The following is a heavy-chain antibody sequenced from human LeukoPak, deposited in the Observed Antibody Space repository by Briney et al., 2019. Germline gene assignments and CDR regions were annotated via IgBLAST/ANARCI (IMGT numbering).Heavy chain of an antibody. CDR1: GFTFSNYA. Sequence: GGSLRLSCAASGFTFSNYAMNWVRQAPGKGLEWVSSISSSSSYIYYADSVKGRFTISRDNAKNSLYLQMNSLRAEDMAVYYCARDGTRAYTGYDFDFWGQGTLVSVSS. CDR2: ISSSSSYI. V-gene: IGHV3-21*01. CDR3: ARDGTRAYTGYDFDF. J-gene: IGHJ4*02. D-gene: IGHD5-12*01.